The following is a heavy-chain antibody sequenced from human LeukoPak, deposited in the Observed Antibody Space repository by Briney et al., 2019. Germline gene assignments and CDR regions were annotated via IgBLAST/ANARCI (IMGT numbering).Heavy chain of an antibody. V-gene: IGHV3-23*01. J-gene: IGHJ4*02. D-gene: IGHD1-26*01. CDR2: VSGTGGST. CDR1: GFTFSSYD. CDR3: AKDASSGTYFDY. Sequence: GGSLRLSCAASGFTFSSYDMNWVRQAPGKGLEWVSAVSGTGGSTYYADSVKGRFTISRDNSKNTLYLEMNSLRGEDTAVYYCAKDASSGTYFDYWGQGTPVTVSP.